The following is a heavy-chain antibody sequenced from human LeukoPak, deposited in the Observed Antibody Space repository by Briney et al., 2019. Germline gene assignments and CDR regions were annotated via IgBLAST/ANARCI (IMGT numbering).Heavy chain of an antibody. Sequence: GGSLRLSCAASGFTFSSYAMSWVRQAPGKGLEWVSAISGSGGSTYYADSVKGRFNLSRDNSKNTLYLKMNSLRAEDTAVYYYAKVGLRYAFDDWGQGTLVTVSS. D-gene: IGHD4-17*01. CDR1: GFTFSSYA. CDR2: ISGSGGST. J-gene: IGHJ4*02. CDR3: AKVGLRYAFDD. V-gene: IGHV3-23*01.